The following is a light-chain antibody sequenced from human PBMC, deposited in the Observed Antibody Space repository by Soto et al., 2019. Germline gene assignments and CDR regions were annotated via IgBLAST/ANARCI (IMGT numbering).Light chain of an antibody. J-gene: IGKJ2*01. CDR1: QSISSN. V-gene: IGKV3-15*01. CDR3: QQYYNWPPDT. Sequence: EIVMTQSPATLSVSPGERATLSCRASQSISSNLAWYQQKPGQAPRLLIYGASSRATGIPATFSGSGSGTEFTLTISSLQSEDFAVYYCQQYYNWPPDTFGQGTKLEIK. CDR2: GAS.